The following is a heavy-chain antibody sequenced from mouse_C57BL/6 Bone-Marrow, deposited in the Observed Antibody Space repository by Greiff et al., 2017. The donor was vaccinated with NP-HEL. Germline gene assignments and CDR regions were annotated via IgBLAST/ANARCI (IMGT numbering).Heavy chain of an antibody. J-gene: IGHJ1*03. CDR1: GYTFTSYG. D-gene: IGHD4-1*01. V-gene: IGHV1-81*01. CDR2: IYPRSGNT. CDR3: ARTGELGRGYFDV. Sequence: VKLQQSGAELARPGASVKLSCKASGYTFTSYGISWVKQRTGQGLEWIGAIYPRSGNTYYNEKFKGKAKLTADKSSSTAYMELRSLTSEDSAVYFCARTGELGRGYFDVWGTGTTVTVSS.